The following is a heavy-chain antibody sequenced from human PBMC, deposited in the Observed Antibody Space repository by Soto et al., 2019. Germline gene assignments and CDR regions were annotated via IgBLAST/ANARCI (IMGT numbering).Heavy chain of an antibody. CDR1: GGSFSGYY. J-gene: IGHJ5*02. Sequence: SETLSLTCAVYGGSFSGYYWSWIRQPPGKGLEWIGEINHSGSTNYNPSLKSRVTISVDTSKNQFSLKLSSVTAADTAVYYCARSYDFWSGYYRGPRFDPWGQGTLVTV. V-gene: IGHV4-34*01. CDR2: INHSGST. D-gene: IGHD3-3*01. CDR3: ARSYDFWSGYYRGPRFDP.